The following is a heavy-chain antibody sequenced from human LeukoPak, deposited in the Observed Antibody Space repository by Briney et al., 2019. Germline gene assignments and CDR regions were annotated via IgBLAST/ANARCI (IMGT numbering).Heavy chain of an antibody. CDR3: ARWETMVRGVGYYYYGMDV. D-gene: IGHD3-10*01. J-gene: IGHJ6*02. V-gene: IGHV1-18*01. CDR1: GYTFTSYG. Sequence: GASVKVSCKASGYTFTSYGTSWVRQAPGQGLEWMGWISAYNGNTNYAQKLQGRVTMTTDTSTSTAYMELRSLRSDDTAVYYCARWETMVRGVGYYYYGMDVWGQGTTVTVSS. CDR2: ISAYNGNT.